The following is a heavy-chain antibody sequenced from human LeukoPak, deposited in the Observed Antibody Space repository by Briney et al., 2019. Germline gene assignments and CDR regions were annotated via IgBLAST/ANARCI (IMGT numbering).Heavy chain of an antibody. J-gene: IGHJ4*02. CDR1: GFTFSTYW. V-gene: IGHV3-7*01. CDR2: IKQDGSEE. Sequence: GGSLRLSCAASGFTFSTYWMTWVRQAPGMGLAWVATIKQDGSEEYYVDSVKGRFTISRDNTKNSLYLQMNSLRAEDTAMYYCAKPYYHSSGSLKWGQGTLVTVSS. CDR3: AKPYYHSSGSLK. D-gene: IGHD3-10*01.